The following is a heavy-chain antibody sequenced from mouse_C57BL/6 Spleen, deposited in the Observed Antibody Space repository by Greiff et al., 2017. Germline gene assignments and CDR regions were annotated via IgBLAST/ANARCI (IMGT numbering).Heavy chain of an antibody. CDR3: ARRGYDGYYFDD. CDR1: GFTFSSYG. CDR2: ISSGGSYT. V-gene: IGHV5-6*02. D-gene: IGHD2-3*01. J-gene: IGHJ2*01. Sequence: EVKLVESGGDLVKPGGSLKLSCAASGFTFSSYGMSWVRQTPDKRLEWVATISSGGSYTYYPDSVKGRFTISRDNAKNTLYLQMSSLKSEDTAMYYCARRGYDGYYFDDWGQGTTLTVSS.